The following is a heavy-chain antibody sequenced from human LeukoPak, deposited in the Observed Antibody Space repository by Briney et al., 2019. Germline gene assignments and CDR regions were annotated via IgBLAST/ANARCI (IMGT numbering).Heavy chain of an antibody. D-gene: IGHD6-6*01. V-gene: IGHV3-66*01. CDR2: IYSYGST. CDR1: GFTVSDNY. CDR3: ARDSTDAARRYNWFDP. J-gene: IGHJ5*02. Sequence: GGSLRLSCAASGFTVSDNYMSWVRQAPGKGLEWVSVIYSYGSTYYADSVKGRFIISRDNSKNTLYLQINSLRAEDTAVYYCARDSTDAARRYNWFDPWGQGTLVTVSS.